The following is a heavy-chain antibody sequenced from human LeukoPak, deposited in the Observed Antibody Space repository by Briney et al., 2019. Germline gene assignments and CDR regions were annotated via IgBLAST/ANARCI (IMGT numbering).Heavy chain of an antibody. J-gene: IGHJ3*02. CDR2: IIPIFGTA. V-gene: IGHV1-69*06. Sequence: SVKVSCKAPGGTFSSYAISWVRQAPGQGLEWMGGIIPIFGTANYAQKFQGRVTITADKSTSTAYMELSSLRSEDTAVYYCARTMVRGPSDAFDIWGQGTMVTVSS. CDR3: ARTMVRGPSDAFDI. D-gene: IGHD3-10*01. CDR1: GGTFSSYA.